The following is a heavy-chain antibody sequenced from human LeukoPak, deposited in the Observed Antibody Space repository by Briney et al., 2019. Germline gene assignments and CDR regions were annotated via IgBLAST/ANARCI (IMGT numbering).Heavy chain of an antibody. CDR3: AREYGSGSLGMDY. V-gene: IGHV3-7*03. D-gene: IGHD3-10*01. J-gene: IGHJ4*02. CDR2: IKQDGSEK. Sequence: PGGSLRLSCAASRFTFSSYWMSWVRQAPGKGLEWVANIKQDGSEKYYVDSVKGRFTISRDNAKNSLYLQMNSPRSEDTAVYYCAREYGSGSLGMDYWGQGTLVTVSS. CDR1: RFTFSSYW.